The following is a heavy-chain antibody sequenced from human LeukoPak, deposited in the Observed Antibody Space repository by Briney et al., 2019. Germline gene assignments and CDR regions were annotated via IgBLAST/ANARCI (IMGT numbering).Heavy chain of an antibody. D-gene: IGHD3-22*01. CDR2: ISGSGGST. V-gene: IGHV3-23*01. Sequence: GGSLRLSCAASRFTFSSYAMGWVRQAPGKGLEWVSAISGSGGSTYYADSVKGRFTISRDNSKNTLYLQMNSLRAEDTAVYYCAKDPGDSSGYYLTYFDYWGQGTLVTVSS. J-gene: IGHJ4*02. CDR1: RFTFSSYA. CDR3: AKDPGDSSGYYLTYFDY.